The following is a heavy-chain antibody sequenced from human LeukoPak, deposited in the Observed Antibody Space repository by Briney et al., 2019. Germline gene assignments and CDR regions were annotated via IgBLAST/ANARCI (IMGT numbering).Heavy chain of an antibody. CDR2: ISWNSGSI. Sequence: PGRSLRLSCAASGFTFDDYAMHWVRQAPGKGLEWVSGISWNSGSIAYADSVKGRFTISRNNAKNSLYLQMNSLRAEDTALYYCAKVDRLGYYFDYWGQGTLVTVSS. CDR1: GFTFDDYA. J-gene: IGHJ4*02. D-gene: IGHD3-10*01. CDR3: AKVDRLGYYFDY. V-gene: IGHV3-9*01.